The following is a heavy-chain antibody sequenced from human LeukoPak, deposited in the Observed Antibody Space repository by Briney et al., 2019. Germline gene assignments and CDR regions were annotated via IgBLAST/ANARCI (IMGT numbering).Heavy chain of an antibody. V-gene: IGHV1-69*01. CDR1: GGTFSSYA. CDR3: ARDRRGYCSSTSCYTVDY. D-gene: IGHD2-2*02. Sequence: SVKVSCKASGGTFSSYAISWVRQAPGQGLEWMRGIIPIFGTANYAQKFQGRVTITADGSTSTAYMELSSLRSEDTAVYYCARDRRGYCSSTSCYTVDYWGQGTLVTVSS. CDR2: IIPIFGTA. J-gene: IGHJ4*02.